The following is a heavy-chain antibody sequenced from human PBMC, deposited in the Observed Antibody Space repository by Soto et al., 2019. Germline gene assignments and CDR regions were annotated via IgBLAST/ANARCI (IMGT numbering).Heavy chain of an antibody. CDR3: AGGPRSIPYYDSSGPLPFDP. CDR2: IYYSGST. Sequence: SETLSLTCTVSGGSISSYYWSWIRQPPGKGLEWIGYIYYSGSTNYNPSLKSRVTISVDTSKNQFSLKLSSVTAADTAVYYCAGGPRSIPYYDSSGPLPFDPWGQGTLVTVSS. D-gene: IGHD3-22*01. J-gene: IGHJ5*02. V-gene: IGHV4-59*01. CDR1: GGSISSYY.